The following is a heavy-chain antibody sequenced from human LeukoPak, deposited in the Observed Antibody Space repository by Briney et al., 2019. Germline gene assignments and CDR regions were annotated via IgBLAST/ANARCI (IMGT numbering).Heavy chain of an antibody. V-gene: IGHV1-2*02. CDR2: INPNSGGT. CDR3: ARAGGALDY. J-gene: IGHJ4*02. Sequence: ASVKVSCKASRYIFTSYYIHWVRQAPGQGLEWMGWINPNSGGTNYAKEFQGRVTMTRDTSISTAYMELTSLTSDDTAVYYCARAGGALDYWGQGTLVIVSS. CDR1: RYIFTSYY. D-gene: IGHD3-10*01.